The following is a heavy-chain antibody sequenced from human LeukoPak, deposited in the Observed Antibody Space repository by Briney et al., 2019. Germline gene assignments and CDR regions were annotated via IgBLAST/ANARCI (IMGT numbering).Heavy chain of an antibody. D-gene: IGHD3-22*01. V-gene: IGHV1-69*04. CDR1: GGTFSSYA. J-gene: IGHJ4*02. Sequence: SVKVSCKASGGTFSSYAISWVRQAPGQGLEWMGRIIPILGIANYAQKFQGRVTITADKSTSTAYMELSSLRSEGTAVYYCARDGLYYDSSGYYQGYWGQGTLVTVSS. CDR3: ARDGLYYDSSGYYQGY. CDR2: IIPILGIA.